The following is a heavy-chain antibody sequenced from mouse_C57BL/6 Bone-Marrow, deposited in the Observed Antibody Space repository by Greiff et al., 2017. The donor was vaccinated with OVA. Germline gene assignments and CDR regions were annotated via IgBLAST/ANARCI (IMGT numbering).Heavy chain of an antibody. CDR1: GFSLTSYA. V-gene: IGHV2-9-1*01. CDR3: ARNLDPYYYGSSSFAY. CDR2: IWTGGGA. J-gene: IGHJ3*01. Sequence: VKLMESGPGLVAPSQSLSITCTVSGFSLTSYAISWVRQPPGKGLEWLGVIWTGGGANYNSALKSRLSISKDNSKSQVFLKMNSLQTDDTARYYCARNLDPYYYGSSSFAYWGQGTLVTVSA. D-gene: IGHD1-1*01.